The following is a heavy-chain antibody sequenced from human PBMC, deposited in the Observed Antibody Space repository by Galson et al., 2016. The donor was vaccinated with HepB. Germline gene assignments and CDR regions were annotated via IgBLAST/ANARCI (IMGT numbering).Heavy chain of an antibody. Sequence: TLSLTCTVSGGSISNGAYYWSWIRQHPGKGLEWIGYIYNSGTTHYNPSLKSRVTISVDTSKNQFSLKLSSVTAADTAVYYCATEPYCTTSSCKDSWGQGTLVSVSS. J-gene: IGHJ4*02. V-gene: IGHV4-31*03. D-gene: IGHD2/OR15-2a*01. CDR1: GGSISNGAYY. CDR2: IYNSGTT. CDR3: ATEPYCTTSSCKDS.